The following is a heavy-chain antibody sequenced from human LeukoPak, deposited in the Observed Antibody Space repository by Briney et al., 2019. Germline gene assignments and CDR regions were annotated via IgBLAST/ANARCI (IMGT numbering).Heavy chain of an antibody. V-gene: IGHV3-9*01. J-gene: IGHJ4*02. CDR2: ISWNSGSI. D-gene: IGHD6-13*01. Sequence: GGSLRLSCAASGFTFDDYAMHWVRHAPGKGLEWVSGISWNSGSIGYADSVKGRFTISRDNAKNSLYLQMNSLRAEDTALYYCAKSPLDEQELYYFDYWGQGTLVTVSS. CDR1: GFTFDDYA. CDR3: AKSPLDEQELYYFDY.